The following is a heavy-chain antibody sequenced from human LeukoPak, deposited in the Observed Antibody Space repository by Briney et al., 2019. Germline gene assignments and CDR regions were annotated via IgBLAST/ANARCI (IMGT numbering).Heavy chain of an antibody. J-gene: IGHJ5*02. Sequence: GGSLRLSSAASGFTFSSYAMSWVRQAPGKGLEWVSAISGSGGSTYYADSVKGRFTISRDNSKNTLYLQMNSLRAEDTAVYYCANGGWYSNWFDPWGQGTLVTVSS. D-gene: IGHD6-19*01. CDR1: GFTFSSYA. CDR2: ISGSGGST. CDR3: ANGGWYSNWFDP. V-gene: IGHV3-23*01.